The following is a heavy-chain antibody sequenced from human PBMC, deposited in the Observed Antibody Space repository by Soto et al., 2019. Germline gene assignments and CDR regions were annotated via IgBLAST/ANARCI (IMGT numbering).Heavy chain of an antibody. CDR1: GGSISSSSYY. V-gene: IGHV4-39*01. J-gene: IGHJ4*02. Sequence: SETLSLTCTVSGGSISSSSYYWGWIRQPPGKGLEWIGSIYYSGSTYYNPSLKSRVTISVDTSKNQFSLKLSSVTAADTAVYYCASRTIFGVVTYLSHSAIDYWGQGTLVTVSS. D-gene: IGHD3-3*01. CDR3: ASRTIFGVVTYLSHSAIDY. CDR2: IYYSGST.